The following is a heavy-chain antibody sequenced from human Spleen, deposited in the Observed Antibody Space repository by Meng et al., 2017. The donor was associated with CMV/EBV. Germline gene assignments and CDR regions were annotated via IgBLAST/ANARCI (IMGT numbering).Heavy chain of an antibody. D-gene: IGHD5-24*01. CDR1: GYRFTSYQ. CDR2: ISPSGGNT. V-gene: IGHV1-46*01. CDR3: AKAGYNGYGIYYHGMDV. J-gene: IGHJ6*02. Sequence: ASVKVSCKASGYRFTSYQVHWVRQAPGQGLEWMGIISPSGGNTNYAQRFQGRVTVTRDTSTSTVYMEVNSLRSEGTAVYYCAKAGYNGYGIYYHGMDVWGQGTTVTVSS.